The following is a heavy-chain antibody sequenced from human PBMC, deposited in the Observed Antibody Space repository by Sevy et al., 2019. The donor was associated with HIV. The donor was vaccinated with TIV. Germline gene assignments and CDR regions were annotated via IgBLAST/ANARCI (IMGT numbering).Heavy chain of an antibody. CDR1: GFSFRNAW. CDR2: LKSKTDGGKR. V-gene: IGHV3-15*01. CDR3: AAVVGSSDIDY. Sequence: GGSLRLSCAASGFSFRNAWMSWIRQAPGKGLEWFGRLKSKTDGGKRDFAAPARGRFIISRYDSKNMLYRQMSSLKSEDTAHYACAAVVGSSDIDYWGRGILVTVSS. J-gene: IGHJ4*02.